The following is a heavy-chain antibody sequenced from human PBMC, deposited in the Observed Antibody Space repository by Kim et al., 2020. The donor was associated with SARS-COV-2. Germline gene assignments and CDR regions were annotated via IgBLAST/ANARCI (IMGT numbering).Heavy chain of an antibody. CDR2: INRVGSIT. D-gene: IGHD4-4*01. J-gene: IGHJ4*02. Sequence: GGSLRLSCAVSGLTLSDYWMHWVRQAPGKGLLWISRINRVGSITTYADSVKGRFTISRDNAKNTLYLQMNSLRAEDTAVDYCVRSTDDYKGLDCWDQGTLVTVSA. V-gene: IGHV3-74*01. CDR3: VRSTDDYKGLDC. CDR1: GLTLSDYW.